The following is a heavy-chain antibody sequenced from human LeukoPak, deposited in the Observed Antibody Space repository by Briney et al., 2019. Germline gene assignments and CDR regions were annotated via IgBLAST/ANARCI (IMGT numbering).Heavy chain of an antibody. V-gene: IGHV1-2*02. D-gene: IGHD2-2*01. CDR3: ARDDIVVVPAQYGMDV. CDR2: INPNSGGT. Sequence: VASVKVSCKASGYTFTGYYMHWVRQAPGQGLEWMGWINPNSGGTDYAQKFQGRVTMTRDTSISTAYMELSRLRSDDTAVYYCARDDIVVVPAQYGMDVWGQGTTVTVSS. J-gene: IGHJ6*02. CDR1: GYTFTGYY.